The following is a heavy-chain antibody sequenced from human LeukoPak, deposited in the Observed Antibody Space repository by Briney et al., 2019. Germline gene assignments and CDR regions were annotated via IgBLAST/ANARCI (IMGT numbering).Heavy chain of an antibody. V-gene: IGHV3-23*01. CDR3: AKDRIDDFWSGYYNTEYYLDY. J-gene: IGHJ4*02. CDR2: ISGSGGST. D-gene: IGHD3-3*01. Sequence: GGSLRLSCAASGFTFSSYAMSWVRQAPGKGLEWVSAISGSGGSTYYADSVKGRFTISRDNSKNTLYLQMNSLRAEDTAVYYCAKDRIDDFWSGYYNTEYYLDYWGQGTLVTVSS. CDR1: GFTFSSYA.